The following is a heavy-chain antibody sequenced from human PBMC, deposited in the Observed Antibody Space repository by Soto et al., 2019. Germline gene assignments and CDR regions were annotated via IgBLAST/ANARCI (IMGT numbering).Heavy chain of an antibody. CDR3: ARRAYCGGDCYSIHFFDY. Sequence: SETLSLTCTVSGTSMSGHFWSWMRQPPGKGLEWIGSIYYSGSTYYNPSLKSRVTISVDTSKNQFSLKLSSVTAADTAVYYCARRAYCGGDCYSIHFFDYWGQGTLVTVSS. CDR2: IYYSGST. J-gene: IGHJ4*02. V-gene: IGHV4-59*05. D-gene: IGHD2-21*02. CDR1: GTSMSGHF.